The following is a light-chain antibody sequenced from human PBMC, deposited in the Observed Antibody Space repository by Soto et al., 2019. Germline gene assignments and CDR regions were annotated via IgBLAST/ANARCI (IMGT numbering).Light chain of an antibody. V-gene: IGLV2-23*01. CDR1: SSDVGRYNL. CDR3: CSYAGSDSYV. J-gene: IGLJ1*01. Sequence: QSALTQPASVSGSPGQSIAISCTGTSSDVGRYNLVSWYQQHPGTAPKLIIYEDNKRPSGVSNRFSGSKSGNTASLTFSELQAEDEGDYYCCSYAGSDSYVFGTGTKLTVL. CDR2: EDN.